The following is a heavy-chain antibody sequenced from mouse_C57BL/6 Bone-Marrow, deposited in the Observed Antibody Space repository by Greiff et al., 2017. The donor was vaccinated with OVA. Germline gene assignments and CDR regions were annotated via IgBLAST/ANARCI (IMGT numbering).Heavy chain of an antibody. J-gene: IGHJ2*01. D-gene: IGHD2-4*01. Sequence: DVKLVESGGGLVKPGGSLKLSCAASGFTFTDYGMHWVRQAPEQGLEWVAYISSGNSTIYYADTVKGRFTISRDNAKDTLFLQRTSLRSEDTAMYYCARSDYDYFDYWGQGTTLTVSS. CDR1: GFTFTDYG. CDR3: ARSDYDYFDY. V-gene: IGHV5-17*01. CDR2: ISSGNSTI.